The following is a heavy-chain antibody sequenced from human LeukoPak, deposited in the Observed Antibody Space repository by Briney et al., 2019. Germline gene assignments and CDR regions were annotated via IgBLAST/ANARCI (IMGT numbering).Heavy chain of an antibody. CDR2: ISSSGSTI. J-gene: IGHJ4*02. Sequence: GGSLRLISAASGFTFRNYEMNWVRQAPGKGLEWVSYISSSGSTIFYAASVKGRFTISRDNARNSVYLQMNSLSAEDTAVYYCAREEARGLEYWGQGTAVTVSS. CDR1: GFTFRNYE. V-gene: IGHV3-48*03. CDR3: AREEARGLEY.